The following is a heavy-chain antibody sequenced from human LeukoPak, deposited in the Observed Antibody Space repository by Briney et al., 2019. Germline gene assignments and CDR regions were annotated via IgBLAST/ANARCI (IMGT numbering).Heavy chain of an antibody. CDR1: GGSFSGYY. D-gene: IGHD6-13*01. V-gene: IGHV4-34*01. Sequence: SETLSLTRAVYGGSFSGYYWSWIRQPPGKGLEWIGEINHSGSTNYNPSLKSRVTISVDTSKNQFSLKLSSVTAADTAVYYCARGRRVAAAYLDYWGQGTLVTVSS. CDR2: INHSGST. CDR3: ARGRRVAAAYLDY. J-gene: IGHJ4*02.